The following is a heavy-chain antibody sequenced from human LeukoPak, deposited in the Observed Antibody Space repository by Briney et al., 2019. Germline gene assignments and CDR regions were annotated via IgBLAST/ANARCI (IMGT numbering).Heavy chain of an antibody. CDR1: GFNFWSHW. D-gene: IGHD5-24*01. Sequence: GGSLRLSCAASGFNFWSHWMNWVRQAPGKGLEWVANIKEDGSLTYYLDSVRGRFSISRDNTKKSLYLQMNSLRVEDTAVYFCVRDGYNQNRFDYWGQGTLITVSS. CDR3: VRDGYNQNRFDY. CDR2: IKEDGSLT. J-gene: IGHJ4*02. V-gene: IGHV3-7*03.